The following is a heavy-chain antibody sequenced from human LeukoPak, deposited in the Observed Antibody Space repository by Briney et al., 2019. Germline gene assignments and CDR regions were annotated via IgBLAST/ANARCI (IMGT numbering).Heavy chain of an antibody. Sequence: ASVKVSCKASGGNFRTYAIIWVRQAPGHGLEWLGRVIPIFGTANYAQNFQGRVTMTADESRNTADLELSSLTSEDTAVYYCAREVPDANGAFVVWGQGTMVTVSS. J-gene: IGHJ3*01. CDR3: AREVPDANGAFVV. V-gene: IGHV1-69*15. CDR2: VIPIFGTA. D-gene: IGHD2-2*01. CDR1: GGNFRTYA.